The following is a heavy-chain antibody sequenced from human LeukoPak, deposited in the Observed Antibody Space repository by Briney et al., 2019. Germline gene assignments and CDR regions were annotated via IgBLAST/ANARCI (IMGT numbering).Heavy chain of an antibody. CDR2: IYYSGST. J-gene: IGHJ6*02. CDR3: ARGSGYFYCLDA. V-gene: IGHV4-30-4*01. D-gene: IGHD3-3*01. Sequence: PSQTLSLTCNVSGDSIRGGDCYWTWIRQSPGMGLEWIGYIYYSGSTQYNPSLESRISISKDTSKNQFSLELTSVTAADTAVYYCARGSGYFYCLDAWGQGATVTVSS. CDR1: GDSIRGGDCY.